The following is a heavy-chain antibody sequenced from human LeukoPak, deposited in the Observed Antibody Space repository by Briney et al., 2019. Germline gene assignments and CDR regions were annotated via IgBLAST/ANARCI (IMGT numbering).Heavy chain of an antibody. D-gene: IGHD2-2*03. CDR2: ISGSGGST. J-gene: IGHJ6*04. V-gene: IGHV3-23*01. CDR1: GFTFSSYA. Sequence: PGGSLRLSCAASGFTFSSYAMSWVRQAPGKGLEWVSAISGSGGSTYYADSVKGRFTISRDNSKNTLYLQMNSLRAEDTAVYYCAEVDKYSFVMDVWGKGTTVTVSS. CDR3: AEVDKYSFVMDV.